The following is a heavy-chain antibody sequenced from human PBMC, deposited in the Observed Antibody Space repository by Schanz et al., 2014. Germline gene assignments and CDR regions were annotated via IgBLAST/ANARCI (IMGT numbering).Heavy chain of an antibody. Sequence: EVHLVESGGGLVKRGGSLRLSCAASGFTISSYAMHWVRQAPGKGLEWVSSISSSSSYIYYADSVKGRFTISRDNAKNSLYLQMNSLRAEDTAVYYCARAGRGYAYPLNSYPMGVWGQGAAVIVSS. CDR1: GFTISSYA. D-gene: IGHD3-16*01. J-gene: IGHJ6*02. V-gene: IGHV3-21*01. CDR3: ARAGRGYAYPLNSYPMGV. CDR2: ISSSSSYI.